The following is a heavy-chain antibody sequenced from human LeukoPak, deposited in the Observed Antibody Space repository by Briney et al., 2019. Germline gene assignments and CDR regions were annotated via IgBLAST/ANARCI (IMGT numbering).Heavy chain of an antibody. J-gene: IGHJ5*02. CDR2: INHSGST. V-gene: IGHV4-34*01. CDR1: GGSFSGYY. CDR3: ARVSFLLTGTFNWFDP. Sequence: PSETLSLTCAVYGGSFSGYYWSWIRQPPGKGLEWIGEINHSGSTNYNPSLKSRVTISVDTSKNQFSLKLSSVTAADTAEYYCARVSFLLTGTFNWFDPWGQGTLVTVSS. D-gene: IGHD1-7*01.